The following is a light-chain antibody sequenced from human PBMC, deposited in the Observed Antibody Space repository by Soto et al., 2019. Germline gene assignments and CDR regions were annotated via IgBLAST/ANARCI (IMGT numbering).Light chain of an antibody. CDR2: DAS. CDR1: QRIGRW. J-gene: IGKJ2*01. CDR3: QQYHHYSSNT. Sequence: DIQMTQSPSTLSASVGDSVTITCRASQRIGRWLAWHQQKQGKAPKLLIYDASTLQSVVPSRFSGSESGTEFTLNITSLQADDFATYYCQQYHHYSSNTFGRWTKLEI. V-gene: IGKV1-5*01.